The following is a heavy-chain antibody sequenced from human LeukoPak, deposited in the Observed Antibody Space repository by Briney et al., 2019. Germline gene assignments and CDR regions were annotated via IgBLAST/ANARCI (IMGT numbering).Heavy chain of an antibody. D-gene: IGHD3-22*01. J-gene: IGHJ4*02. V-gene: IGHV4-59*02. CDR2: IYYSGST. CDR1: GGSVSGYY. CDR3: AREHDGSGL. Sequence: SETLSLTCLVSGGSVSGYYWSWVRQPPGKGLEWIGYIYYSGSTIYNPSLKSRVTISIDMFKNQFSLKLTSVTAADTAVYYCAREHDGSGLWGQGTLVTVSS.